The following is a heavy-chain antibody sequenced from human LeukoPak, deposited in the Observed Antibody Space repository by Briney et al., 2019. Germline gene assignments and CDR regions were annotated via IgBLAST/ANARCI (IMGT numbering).Heavy chain of an antibody. CDR3: AKWGDFDILTGYYVSDF. J-gene: IGHJ4*02. CDR1: GFTFSNYA. CDR2: VTGRGGST. Sequence: GGSLRLSCVASGFTFSNYAMSWVRQAPGKRLEWVSAVTGRGGSTYYADSVKGRFTISRDNSRNTLSLQMNSLRAEDTAIYYCAKWGDFDILTGYYVSDFWGQGTLVTVSS. D-gene: IGHD3-9*01. V-gene: IGHV3-23*01.